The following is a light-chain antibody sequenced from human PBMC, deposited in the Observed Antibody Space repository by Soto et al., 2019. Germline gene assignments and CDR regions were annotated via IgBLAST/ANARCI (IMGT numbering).Light chain of an antibody. CDR2: DAS. J-gene: IGKJ1*01. CDR3: QQRSNWPRT. V-gene: IGKV3-11*01. Sequence: EIVLTRSAATLSLSPGEGATLSCRASQSVSSYLAWYQQKPGQPPRLLIYDASNRATGIPARFSGSGSGTDFTLTISSLEPEDFAVYYCQQRSNWPRTFGQGNKV. CDR1: QSVSSY.